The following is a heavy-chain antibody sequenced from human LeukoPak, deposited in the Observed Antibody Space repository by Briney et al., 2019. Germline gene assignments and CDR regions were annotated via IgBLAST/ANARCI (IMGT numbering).Heavy chain of an antibody. V-gene: IGHV1-3*01. J-gene: IGHJ4*02. Sequence: ASVKVSCKTSGFTFTTYTMHWVRQAPGQRLEWMGWINAANGNTQYSQKFQGRVTITRDTSASTAYMELSSLRSEDTAVYYCARDRNSGSSYFDYWGQGTLVTVSS. CDR1: GFTFTTYT. D-gene: IGHD1-26*01. CDR2: INAANGNT. CDR3: ARDRNSGSSYFDY.